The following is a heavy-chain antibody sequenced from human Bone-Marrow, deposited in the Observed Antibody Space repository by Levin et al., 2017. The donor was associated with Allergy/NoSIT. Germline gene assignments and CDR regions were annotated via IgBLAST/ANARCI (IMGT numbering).Heavy chain of an antibody. J-gene: IGHJ3*02. CDR3: ANSGGSDAFDI. CDR2: IFRSGST. D-gene: IGHD3-10*01. Sequence: SETLSLTCAVSGDSISTGSYCWSWIRQPPGKALEWIGYIFRSGSTYYNPSLKSRVTISIDKSKNQFCLKVNSVTAADTAMYYCANSGGSDAFDIWGQGTMVTVSS. V-gene: IGHV4-30-2*01. CDR1: GDSISTGSYC.